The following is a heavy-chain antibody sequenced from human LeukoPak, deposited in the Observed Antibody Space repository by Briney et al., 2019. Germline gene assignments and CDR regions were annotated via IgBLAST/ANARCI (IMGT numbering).Heavy chain of an antibody. V-gene: IGHV3-23*01. D-gene: IGHD2-15*01. CDR3: AKDLSDMKDY. Sequence: GGSLRLFCAASGFTFSSYAMSWVRQAPGKGLAWVSLISGSGVSTYCADSVKGRFTISRDNSKNTLYLQMNSLRAEDTAVYYCAKDLSDMKDYWGQGTLVTVSS. CDR2: ISGSGVST. CDR1: GFTFSSYA. J-gene: IGHJ4*02.